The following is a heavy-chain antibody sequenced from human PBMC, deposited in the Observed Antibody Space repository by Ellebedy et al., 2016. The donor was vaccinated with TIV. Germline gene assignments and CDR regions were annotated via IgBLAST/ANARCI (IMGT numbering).Heavy chain of an antibody. V-gene: IGHV1-3*01. J-gene: IGHJ4*02. D-gene: IGHD3-10*02. CDR2: INAGNGDT. Sequence: AASVKVSCKASGYTFASYALHWVRQAPGQRLEWMGWINAGNGDTKYSQKFQERVTFSRDTSTSTAYMELSSLRSEDTAVYYCARVMGSTVFGFDCWGQGTLVTVSS. CDR3: ARVMGSTVFGFDC. CDR1: GYTFASYA.